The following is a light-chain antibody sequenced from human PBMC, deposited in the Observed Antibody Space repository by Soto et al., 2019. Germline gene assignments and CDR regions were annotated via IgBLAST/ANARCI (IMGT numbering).Light chain of an antibody. Sequence: EIVMTQSPATLSVSPGERATLSCRASQSVSSNLAWYQQKPGQAPRLLIYGPSTRATGIPARFSGSGSGTECTLTISSLQSEDFAVYYCQQYKNWPPMPFGQGTKVEIK. CDR1: QSVSSN. V-gene: IGKV3-15*01. J-gene: IGKJ1*01. CDR2: GPS. CDR3: QQYKNWPPMP.